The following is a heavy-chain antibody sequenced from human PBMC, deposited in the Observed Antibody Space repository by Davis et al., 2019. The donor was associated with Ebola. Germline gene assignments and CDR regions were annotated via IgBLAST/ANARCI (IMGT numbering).Heavy chain of an antibody. D-gene: IGHD3-10*01. CDR1: GFTFSGSA. CDR3: TAGGYGSGSRGDY. CDR2: IRSKANSYAT. J-gene: IGHJ4*02. V-gene: IGHV3-73*01. Sequence: GESLKISCAASGFTFSGSAMLWVRQASGKGLEWVGRIRSKANSYATAYAASVKGRFTISRDDSKNTAYLQMNSLKTEDTAVYYCTAGGYGSGSRGDYWGQGTLVTVSS.